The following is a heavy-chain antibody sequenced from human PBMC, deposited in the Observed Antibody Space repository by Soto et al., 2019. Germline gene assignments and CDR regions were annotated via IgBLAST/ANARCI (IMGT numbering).Heavy chain of an antibody. CDR2: IYSGGST. Sequence: GGSLRLSCAASGFTVSSNYMSWVRQAPGKGPEWVSVIYSGGSTYYADSVKGRFTISRHNSKNTLYLQMNSLRAEDTAVYYCARQTYCSGGSCYSQYYYYYMDVWGKGTTVTVSS. CDR3: ARQTYCSGGSCYSQYYYYYMDV. V-gene: IGHV3-53*04. D-gene: IGHD2-15*01. J-gene: IGHJ6*03. CDR1: GFTVSSNY.